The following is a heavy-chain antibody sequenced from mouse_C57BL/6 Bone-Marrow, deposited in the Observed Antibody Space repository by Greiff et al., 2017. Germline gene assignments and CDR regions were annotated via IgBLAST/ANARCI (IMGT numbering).Heavy chain of an antibody. J-gene: IGHJ3*01. D-gene: IGHD4-1*01. CDR2: IYPGDGDT. CDR1: GYAFSSSW. V-gene: IGHV1-82*01. Sequence: VQLQQSGPELVKPGASVKISCKASGYAFSSSWMNWVKQRPGKGLEWIGRIYPGDGDTTYNGKFKGKATLAADKSSSTAYMQLSSLTSEDSAVYFCARDWDVGRFAYWGQGTLVTVSA. CDR3: ARDWDVGRFAY.